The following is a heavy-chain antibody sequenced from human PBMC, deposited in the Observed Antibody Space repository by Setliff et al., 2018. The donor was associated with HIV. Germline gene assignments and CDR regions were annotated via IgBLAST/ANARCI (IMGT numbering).Heavy chain of an antibody. CDR1: GYSISNGYY. Sequence: ETLSLTCALSGYSISNGYYWGWIRQPSGKGLEWIGSIYHSGSTFYNPSLRSRVTISVDTSQDQFSLRLTSVTAADTAVYYCARSPLYSGYERYYFDYWGQGTLVTVSS. CDR3: ARSPLYSGYERYYFDY. CDR2: IYHSGST. V-gene: IGHV4-38-2*01. D-gene: IGHD5-12*01. J-gene: IGHJ4*02.